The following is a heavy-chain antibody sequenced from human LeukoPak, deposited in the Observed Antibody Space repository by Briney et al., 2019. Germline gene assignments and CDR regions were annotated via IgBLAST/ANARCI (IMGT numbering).Heavy chain of an antibody. V-gene: IGHV4-39*01. CDR3: ARLSQGYCGGDCYSGY. CDR1: GGSINSSRYY. J-gene: IGHJ4*02. D-gene: IGHD2-21*02. CDR2: INYSGRT. Sequence: SETLSLTCTVSGGSINSSRYYWGWIRQPPGKGLEWIGSINYSGRTYYHPSLKSRVTVSVDTSKHQFSLKLSSVTAADTAVFYCARLSQGYCGGDCYSGYWGQGSLVTVSS.